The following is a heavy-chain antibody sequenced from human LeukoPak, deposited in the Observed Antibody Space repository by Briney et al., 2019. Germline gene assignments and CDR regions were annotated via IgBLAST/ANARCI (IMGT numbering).Heavy chain of an antibody. CDR2: IGTAGDT. CDR3: ARLMKDYYYGMDV. Sequence: GGSLRLSCAASGFTFSSYDMHWVRQATGKGLEWVSAIGTAGDTYYPGSVKGRFTISGENAKNSLYLQMNSLRAGDTAVYYCARLMKDYYYGMDVWGQGTTVTVSS. J-gene: IGHJ6*02. CDR1: GFTFSSYD. V-gene: IGHV3-13*01.